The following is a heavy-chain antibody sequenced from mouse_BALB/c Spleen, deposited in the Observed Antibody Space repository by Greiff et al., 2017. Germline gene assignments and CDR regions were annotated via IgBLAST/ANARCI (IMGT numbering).Heavy chain of an antibody. J-gene: IGHJ2*01. D-gene: IGHD1-2*01. Sequence: EVQVVESGGGLVKPGGSLKLSCAASGFTFSSYAMSWVRQTPEKRLEWVASISSGGSTYYPDSVKGRFTISRDNARNILYLQMSSLRSEDTAMYYCARGPPYYGLDYWGQGTTLTVSS. CDR1: GFTFSSYA. CDR3: ARGPPYYGLDY. V-gene: IGHV5-6-5*01. CDR2: ISSGGST.